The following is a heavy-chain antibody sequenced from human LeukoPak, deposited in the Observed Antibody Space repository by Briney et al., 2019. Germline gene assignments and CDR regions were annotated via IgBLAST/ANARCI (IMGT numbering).Heavy chain of an antibody. CDR3: AREQHSTFDS. J-gene: IGHJ4*02. V-gene: IGHV6-1*01. D-gene: IGHD4-11*01. CDR1: GDSVSTNSAA. CDR2: TYYRSKWYY. Sequence: RSQTLSLTCAISGDSVSTNSAAWNWIRQSPSRGLEWLGRTYYRSKWYYDYAVSVKSRITINPDTSKNHFSLQLNSVTPEDTAVYFCAREQHSTFDSWGQGTLVTVSS.